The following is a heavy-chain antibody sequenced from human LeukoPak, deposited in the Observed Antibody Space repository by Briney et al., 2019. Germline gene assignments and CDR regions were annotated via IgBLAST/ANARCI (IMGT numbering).Heavy chain of an antibody. Sequence: ASVKVSCKASGYTFTSYGISWVRQAPGQGLEWMGWISGYNGNTNYAQKLQGRVTMTTDTSTSTAYMELRSLRSDDTAVYYCARNPSSTVRGVTDYWGQGTLVTVSS. CDR2: ISGYNGNT. J-gene: IGHJ4*02. D-gene: IGHD3-10*01. CDR1: GYTFTSYG. CDR3: ARNPSSTVRGVTDY. V-gene: IGHV1-18*01.